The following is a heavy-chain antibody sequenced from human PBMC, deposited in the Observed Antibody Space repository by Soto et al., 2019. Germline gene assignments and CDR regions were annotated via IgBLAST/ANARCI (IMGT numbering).Heavy chain of an antibody. CDR3: AKGREGWAYSYYGMDV. CDR1: GFTFSSYG. V-gene: IGHV3-30*18. D-gene: IGHD6-19*01. CDR2: ISYDGSNK. J-gene: IGHJ6*02. Sequence: GGSLRLSCAASGFTFSSYGMHWVRQAPGKGLEWVAVISYDGSNKYYADSGKGRFTISRDNSKNTLYLQMNSLRAEDMAVYYCAKGREGWAYSYYGMDVWGQGTTVTVSS.